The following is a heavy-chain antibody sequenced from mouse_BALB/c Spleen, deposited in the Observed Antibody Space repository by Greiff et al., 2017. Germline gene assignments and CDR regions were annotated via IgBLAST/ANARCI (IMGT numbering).Heavy chain of an antibody. V-gene: IGHV1-54*01. CDR1: GYAFTNYL. CDR3: ARDLAWFAY. Sequence: QVQLQQSGAELVRPGTSVKVSCKASGYAFTNYLIEWVKQRPGQGLEWIGVINPGSGGTNYNEKFKGKATLTADKSSSTAYMQLSSLTSDDSAVFFCARDLAWFAYWGQGTLVTVSA. J-gene: IGHJ3*01. CDR2: INPGSGGT.